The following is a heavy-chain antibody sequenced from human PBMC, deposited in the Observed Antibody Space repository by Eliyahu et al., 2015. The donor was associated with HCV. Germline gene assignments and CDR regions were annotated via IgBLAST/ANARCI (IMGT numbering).Heavy chain of an antibody. CDR1: RFTFSIYA. D-gene: IGHD6-13*01. Sequence: QVLESGGGLVQPGGSLRLSCAASRFTFSIYAMSWVRQAPGKGLEWVSAISGSGDSTYYADSVRGRFTISRDNSKNTLYLQMNSLRVEDTALYYCAKDTGSSSWPHAFDIWGQGTVVTVSS. CDR2: ISGSGDST. V-gene: IGHV3-23*01. J-gene: IGHJ3*02. CDR3: AKDTGSSSWPHAFDI.